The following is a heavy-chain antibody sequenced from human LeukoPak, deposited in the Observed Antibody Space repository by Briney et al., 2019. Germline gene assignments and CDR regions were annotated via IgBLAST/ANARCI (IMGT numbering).Heavy chain of an antibody. CDR2: IYSGGST. Sequence: GGSLRLSCAASGFTVSSNYMSWVRQAPGKGLEWVSVIYSGGSTYYADSVKGRFTISRDNSKNTLYLQMNSLRAEDTAVYYCARGDYYDFWSGYSALIDYWGQGTLVTVSS. CDR3: ARGDYYDFWSGYSALIDY. V-gene: IGHV3-66*02. D-gene: IGHD3-3*01. CDR1: GFTVSSNY. J-gene: IGHJ4*02.